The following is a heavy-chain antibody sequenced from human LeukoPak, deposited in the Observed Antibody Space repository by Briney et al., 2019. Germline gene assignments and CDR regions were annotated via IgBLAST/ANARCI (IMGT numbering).Heavy chain of an antibody. CDR2: INNDGSST. D-gene: IGHD3-3*01. Sequence: GGSLRLSCAASGFTFSDHWMHWVRQAPGKGLVWLSRINNDGSSTIYADSVKGRFTFSRDNAENTLFLEMSSLRVEDTAVYYCVRERNNFWSGHHSIFDSWGQGTLVTVSS. CDR3: VRERNNFWSGHHSIFDS. CDR1: GFTFSDHW. V-gene: IGHV3-74*01. J-gene: IGHJ4*02.